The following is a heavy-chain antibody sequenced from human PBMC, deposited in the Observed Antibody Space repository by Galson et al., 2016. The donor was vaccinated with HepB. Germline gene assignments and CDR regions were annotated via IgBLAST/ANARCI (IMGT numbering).Heavy chain of an antibody. CDR3: ATDRAQINTEIPWFGEPFGG. J-gene: IGHJ4*02. Sequence: SVKVSCKASGGTFSSYALSWVRQAPGQGLEWMGGIVPIFGTAHYAQKFQDRVTITADESTSTAFMELSSVSSEDTAVYYCATDRAQINTEIPWFGEPFGGWGQGTLVTVSS. V-gene: IGHV1-69*13. CDR1: GGTFSSYA. D-gene: IGHD3-10*01. CDR2: IVPIFGTA.